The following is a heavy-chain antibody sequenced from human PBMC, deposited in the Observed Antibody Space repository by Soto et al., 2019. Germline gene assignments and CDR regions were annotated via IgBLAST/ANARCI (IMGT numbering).Heavy chain of an antibody. J-gene: IGHJ4*02. Sequence: GGSLRLSYAASGFTFSSYNMNWVRQAPGKGLEWVAHISSSSTTIYYADSVKGRFTISRDNAKNSLYLQMTSLRDEDTAVYYCAGPNYWGQGTLVTVSS. V-gene: IGHV3-48*02. CDR3: AGPNY. CDR2: ISSSSTTI. CDR1: GFTFSSYN.